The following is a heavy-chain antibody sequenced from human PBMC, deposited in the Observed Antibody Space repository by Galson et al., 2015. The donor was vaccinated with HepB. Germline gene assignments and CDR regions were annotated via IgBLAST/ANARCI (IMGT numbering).Heavy chain of an antibody. D-gene: IGHD4-17*01. CDR1: GYRFRGYW. CDR2: IDQDGSEK. CDR3: TRDRDYADYSDY. J-gene: IGHJ4*02. V-gene: IGHV3-7*01. Sequence: SLRIPCAASGYRFRGYWMSWVRQAPGKGLEWVANIDQDGSEKNYVNSVEGRFTISRDNAKNSLYLQMNSLRVEDTAVYYCTRDRDYADYSDYWGQGTLVTVSS.